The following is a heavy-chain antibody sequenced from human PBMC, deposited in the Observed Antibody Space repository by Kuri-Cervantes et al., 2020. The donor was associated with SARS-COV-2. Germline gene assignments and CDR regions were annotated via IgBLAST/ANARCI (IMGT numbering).Heavy chain of an antibody. CDR2: IYSDGST. V-gene: IGHV3-53*01. CDR3: ARDLVDSSGYSGLGY. J-gene: IGHJ4*02. Sequence: GGSLRLSCAASGFAVSSNYMSWVRQAPGKGLEWVSIIYSDGSTYYADSVKGRFTISRDNSKNTLYLQMNSLGAEDTAVYYCARDLVDSSGYSGLGYWGQGTLVTVSS. CDR1: GFAVSSNY. D-gene: IGHD3-22*01.